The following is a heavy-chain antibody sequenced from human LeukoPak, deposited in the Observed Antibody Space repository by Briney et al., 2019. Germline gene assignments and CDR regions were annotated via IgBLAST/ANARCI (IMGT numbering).Heavy chain of an antibody. CDR2: INPNSGGT. CDR1: GYTFTGYY. J-gene: IGHJ6*03. Sequence: ASVKVSCKASGYTFTGYYMHWVRQAPGQGFEWMGWINPNSGGTNYAQKFQGRVTMTRDTSISTAYMELSRLRSGDTAVYYCARSGDRRDYYYYMDVWGKGTTVTVSS. D-gene: IGHD2-21*02. V-gene: IGHV1-2*02. CDR3: ARSGDRRDYYYYMDV.